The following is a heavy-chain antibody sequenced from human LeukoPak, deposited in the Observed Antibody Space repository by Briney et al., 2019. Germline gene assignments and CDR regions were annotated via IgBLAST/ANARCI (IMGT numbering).Heavy chain of an antibody. CDR2: IYYSGST. J-gene: IGHJ3*02. CDR3: ARELSYDSGPYDAFDI. D-gene: IGHD3-22*01. CDR1: GGSISSYY. V-gene: IGHV4-59*01. Sequence: TSETLSLTCTVSGGSISSYYWSWIRQPPGKGLEWIGYIYYSGSTNYNPSLKSRVTISVDTSKNQFSLKLSSVTAADTAVYYCARELSYDSGPYDAFDIWGQGTMVTVSS.